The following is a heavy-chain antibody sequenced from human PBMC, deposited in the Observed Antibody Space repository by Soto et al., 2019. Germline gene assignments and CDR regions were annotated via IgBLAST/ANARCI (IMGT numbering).Heavy chain of an antibody. CDR3: ARGDGYNPLAAFDI. D-gene: IGHD5-12*01. J-gene: IGHJ3*02. CDR2: TYYTGST. V-gene: IGHV4-31*03. Sequence: QVQLQESGPGLVKPSQTLSLTCSVSGASIGTGAYYWSWIRQHPGKGLEWIGYTYYTGSTYYNPSLKSRLIISVDTSKNQFSLKLTSATAADTAVYYCARGDGYNPLAAFDIWGQGTMVTVSS. CDR1: GASIGTGAYY.